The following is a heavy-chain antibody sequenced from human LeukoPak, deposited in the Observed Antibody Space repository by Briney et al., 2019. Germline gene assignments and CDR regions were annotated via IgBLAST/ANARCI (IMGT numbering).Heavy chain of an antibody. CDR2: INPNSGGT. J-gene: IGHJ3*02. V-gene: IGHV1-2*02. CDR3: ARSGLGASTPDDAFDI. CDR1: GYTFTGDY. Sequence: ASVKVSCKASGYTFTGDYMHWVRQAPGQGLEWMGWINPNSGGTNYAQKFQGRVTMTRDTSISTAYMELSSLRSEDTAVYYCARSGLGASTPDDAFDIWGQGTMVTVSS. D-gene: IGHD1-26*01.